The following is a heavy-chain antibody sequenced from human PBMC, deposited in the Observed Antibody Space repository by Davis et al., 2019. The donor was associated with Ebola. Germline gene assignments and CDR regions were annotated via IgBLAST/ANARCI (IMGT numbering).Heavy chain of an antibody. J-gene: IGHJ6*04. CDR1: GGSISSNTNY. V-gene: IGHV4-39*07. CDR3: ARENYDKTYYYGMDV. Sequence: SETLSLTCTVSGGSISSNTNYWGWLRQPPGKGPEWIATIHYSGRTFHNPSLRSRVTISVDTSKNQFSLKVTSVTAADTAVYYCARENYDKTYYYGMDVWGRGTTVTVSS. D-gene: IGHD3-22*01. CDR2: IHYSGRT.